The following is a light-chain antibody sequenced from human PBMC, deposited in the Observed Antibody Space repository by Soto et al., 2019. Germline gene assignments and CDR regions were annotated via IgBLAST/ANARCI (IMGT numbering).Light chain of an antibody. Sequence: SVLTQPASVSGSPGQSITISCTGSSSDIGGYNYVSWYQQLPGKAPKLLIYQVNNRPSGVSDRFSGSKSGNTASLTISGLQAEDEPDYYCSSHTSGSTPHVFGGGTKVTVL. CDR2: QVN. J-gene: IGLJ1*01. CDR3: SSHTSGSTPHV. CDR1: SSDIGGYNY. V-gene: IGLV2-14*01.